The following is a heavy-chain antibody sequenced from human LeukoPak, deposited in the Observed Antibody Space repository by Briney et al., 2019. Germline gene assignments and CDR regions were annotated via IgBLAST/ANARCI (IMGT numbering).Heavy chain of an antibody. V-gene: IGHV4-34*01. CDR1: GGSFSGYY. CDR2: INHSGST. CDR3: ARVKEDSGSYLTLYYYYYGMDV. D-gene: IGHD1-26*01. J-gene: IGHJ6*02. Sequence: SETLSLTCAVYGGSFSGYYWSWIRQPPGKGLEWIGEINHSGSTNYNPSLKSRVTISVDTSKNQFSLKLSSVTAAYTAVYYCARVKEDSGSYLTLYYYYYGMDVWGQGTTVTVSS.